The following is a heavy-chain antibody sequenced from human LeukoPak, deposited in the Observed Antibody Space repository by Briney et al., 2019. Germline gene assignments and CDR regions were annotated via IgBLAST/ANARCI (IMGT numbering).Heavy chain of an antibody. CDR3: APQGGVGSENSY. J-gene: IGHJ4*02. CDR2: IYYSGST. CDR1: GGSISSSSYY. Sequence: KPSETLSLTCTVSGGSISSSSYYWGWIRQPPGKGLEWIGSIYYSGSTYYNPSLKSRVTISVDTSKNQFSLKLSSVTAADTAVYYCAPQGGVGSENSYWGQGTLVTVSS. D-gene: IGHD3-16*01. V-gene: IGHV4-39*01.